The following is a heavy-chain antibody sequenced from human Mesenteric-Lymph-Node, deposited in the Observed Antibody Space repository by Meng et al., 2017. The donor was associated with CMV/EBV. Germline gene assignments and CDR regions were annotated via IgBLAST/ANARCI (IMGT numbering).Heavy chain of an antibody. CDR3: ARQGVQKQWLPNWFDP. J-gene: IGHJ5*02. Sequence: GESLKISCAAFGFTFAPWSMNWVRVAPGKGLEWVSYITSTGNTVYYADSVRGRFTVSRDNAKNSLYLQMHSLRAEDTATYYCARQGVQKQWLPNWFDPWGRGTLVTVSS. CDR2: ITSTGNTV. V-gene: IGHV3-48*04. CDR1: GFTFAPWS. D-gene: IGHD6-19*01.